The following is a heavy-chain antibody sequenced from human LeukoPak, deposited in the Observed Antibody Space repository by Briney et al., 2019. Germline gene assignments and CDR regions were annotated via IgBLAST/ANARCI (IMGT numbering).Heavy chain of an antibody. CDR3: ARERGRYCSGGNCYYYYDMDV. D-gene: IGHD2-15*01. CDR2: IIPIFGSA. J-gene: IGHJ6*03. V-gene: IGHV1-69*13. Sequence: SVKVSCKTSGGIFSNYGINWVRQAPGQGLEWMGGIIPIFGSAKYAQKFQGRVRITADESTSTAHMELRRLRYEDTAVYYCARERGRYCSGGNCYYYYDMDVWGKGTTVSIS. CDR1: GGIFSNYG.